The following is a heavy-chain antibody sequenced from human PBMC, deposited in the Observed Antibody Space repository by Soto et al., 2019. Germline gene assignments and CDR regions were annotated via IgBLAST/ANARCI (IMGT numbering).Heavy chain of an antibody. V-gene: IGHV1-3*01. CDR1: GYTFTSYA. D-gene: IGHD3-3*01. CDR2: INAGNGNT. CDR3: ATKGNYDFWSFDY. Sequence: ASVKVSCKASGYTFTSYAMHWVRQAPGQRLEWMGWINAGNGNTKYSQKFQGRVTITRDTSASTAYMELSSLRSEDTAVYYCATKGNYDFWSFDYWGQGTLVTVSS. J-gene: IGHJ4*02.